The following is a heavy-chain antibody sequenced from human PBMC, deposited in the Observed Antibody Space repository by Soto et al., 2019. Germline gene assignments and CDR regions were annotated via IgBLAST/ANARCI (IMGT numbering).Heavy chain of an antibody. CDR2: IIPILGIA. V-gene: IGHV1-69*02. CDR1: GGTFSSYT. CDR3: ASKEDCSSTSCYADYYYYYYMDV. J-gene: IGHJ6*03. Sequence: QVQLVQSGAEVKKPGSSVKVSCKASGGTFSSYTISWVRQAPGQGLEWMGRIIPILGIANYAQKFQGRDTITADKSTSTAYMELSSLRSEDTAVYYCASKEDCSSTSCYADYYYYYYMDVWGKGTTVTVSS. D-gene: IGHD2-2*01.